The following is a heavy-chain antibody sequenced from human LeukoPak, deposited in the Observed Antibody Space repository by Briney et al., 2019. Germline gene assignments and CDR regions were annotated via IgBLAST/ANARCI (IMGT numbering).Heavy chain of an antibody. CDR2: IIPIFGTA. J-gene: IGHJ4*02. V-gene: IGHV1-69*13. Sequence: SVKVSCKASGYTFTSYAMNWVRQAPGQGLEWMGGIIPIFGTANYAQKFQGRVTITADESTSTAYMEPSSLRSEDTAVYYCARSMVRGVYISPYFDYWGQGTLVTVSS. D-gene: IGHD3-10*01. CDR1: GYTFTSYA. CDR3: ARSMVRGVYISPYFDY.